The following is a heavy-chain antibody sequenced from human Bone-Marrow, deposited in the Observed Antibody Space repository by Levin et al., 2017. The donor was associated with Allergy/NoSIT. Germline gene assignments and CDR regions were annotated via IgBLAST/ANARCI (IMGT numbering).Heavy chain of an antibody. CDR1: GFTFIGQR. V-gene: IGHV3-48*02. CDR3: VREKVFGERADYFDF. D-gene: IGHD3-16*01. CDR2: INERDNSI. J-gene: IGHJ4*02. Sequence: GGSLRLSCAASGFTFIGQRMNWVRQAPGKGLEWVSYINERDNSIYYADSVKGRFTISRDNAKGSLYLQMNSLRDEDTAIYYCVREKVFGERADYFDFWGRGTLVTVSS.